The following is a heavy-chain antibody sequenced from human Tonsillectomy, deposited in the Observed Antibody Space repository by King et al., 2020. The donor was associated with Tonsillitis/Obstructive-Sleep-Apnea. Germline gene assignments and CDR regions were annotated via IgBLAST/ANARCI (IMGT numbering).Heavy chain of an antibody. D-gene: IGHD1-14*01. CDR1: GFTVSNAW. CDR3: TPEVEPLYYYYYAMDV. Sequence: VQLVESGGGLVKPGGSLRLSCAASGFTVSNAWMNWVRQAPGKGLEWVGRIKSKTDGGTTDYAAPVKGRFTFSRDDSKNTLYLQMNSLKTEDTAVYFCTPEVEPLYYYYYAMDVWGQGTTVTVSS. V-gene: IGHV3-15*07. CDR2: IKSKTDGGTT. J-gene: IGHJ6*02.